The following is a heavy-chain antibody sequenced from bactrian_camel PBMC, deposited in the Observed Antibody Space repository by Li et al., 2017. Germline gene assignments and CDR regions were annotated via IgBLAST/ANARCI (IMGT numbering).Heavy chain of an antibody. D-gene: IGHD5*01. Sequence: VQLVESGGGSVQAGGSLRLSCAASAYTYNSNCKGWFRQAPGKEREGVAAIYRGGGGNVYYADSVKDRFTISQDNAKNTVYLQMNSLKPEDTAMYYCAAFRSCPRRLVKTKGRLDYWGKGTQVTVS. J-gene: IGHJ7*01. CDR2: IYRGGGGNV. CDR1: AYTYNSNC. V-gene: IGHV3S40*01.